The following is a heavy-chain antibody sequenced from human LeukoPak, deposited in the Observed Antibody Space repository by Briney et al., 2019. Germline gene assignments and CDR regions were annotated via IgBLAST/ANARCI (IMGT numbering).Heavy chain of an antibody. CDR2: IDRGGST. V-gene: IGHV3-53*01. CDR3: ASRDRGYYYGMDV. D-gene: IGHD5-24*01. J-gene: IGHJ6*02. CDR1: GCTVSSNY. Sequence: GGSLRLSCAVSGCTVSSNYMSWVRQTPGKGLEWVSIIDRGGSTYYADSVKGRFTISRDNSKRTLYLQMNSLRGEDTAVYYCASRDRGYYYGMDVWGQGTTVTVSS.